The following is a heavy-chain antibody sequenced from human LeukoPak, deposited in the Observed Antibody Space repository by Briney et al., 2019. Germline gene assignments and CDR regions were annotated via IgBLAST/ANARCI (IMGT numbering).Heavy chain of an antibody. CDR2: INHSGST. D-gene: IGHD1-1*01. V-gene: IGHV4-34*01. CDR3: ARSWNDVLSYYYYGMDV. J-gene: IGHJ6*02. Sequence: SETLSLTCAVYGGSFSGYYWSWIRQPPGKGLEWIGEINHSGSTNYNPSLKSRVTISVDTSKNQFSLKLSSVTAADTAVYYCARSWNDVLSYYYYGMDVWGQGTMVTVSS. CDR1: GGSFSGYY.